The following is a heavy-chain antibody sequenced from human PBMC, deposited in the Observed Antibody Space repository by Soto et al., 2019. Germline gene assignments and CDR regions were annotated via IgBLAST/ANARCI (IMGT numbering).Heavy chain of an antibody. D-gene: IGHD1-26*01. V-gene: IGHV1-2*04. CDR1: GYTFTGYY. CDR2: INPNSGGT. J-gene: IGHJ4*02. CDR3: ARDGGGSYPMYYFDY. Sequence: GASVKVSCKASGYTFTGYYMHWVRQAPGQGLEWMGWINPNSGGTNYAQKFQGWVTMTRDTSISTAYMELSRLRSDDTAVYYCARDGGGSYPMYYFDYWGQGTLVTVSS.